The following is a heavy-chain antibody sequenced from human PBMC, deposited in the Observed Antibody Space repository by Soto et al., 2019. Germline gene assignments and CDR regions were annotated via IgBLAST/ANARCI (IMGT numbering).Heavy chain of an antibody. CDR2: IKSKTGGGTT. CDR3: TTDPPYCGGDCSHPFDY. J-gene: IGHJ4*02. V-gene: IGHV3-15*01. CDR1: GFTFSNAW. D-gene: IGHD2-21*02. Sequence: EVQLVESGGGLVKPGGSLRLSCAASGFTFSNAWMSWVRQAPGKGLEWVGRIKSKTGGGTTAYAAPVKGRFTISRDXAXNXXYLQMNSLKTEDTAVYYCTTDPPYCGGDCSHPFDYWGQGTLVTVSS.